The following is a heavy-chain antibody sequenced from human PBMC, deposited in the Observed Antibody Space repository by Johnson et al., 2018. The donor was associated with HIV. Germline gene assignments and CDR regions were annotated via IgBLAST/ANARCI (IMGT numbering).Heavy chain of an antibody. D-gene: IGHD2/OR15-2a*01. CDR1: GFTFNDYN. CDR2: ISGMGGSP. Sequence: VQLVESGGGLFKLGGSLELSLAPSGFTFNDYNLSWIAQAPGKGLEWFSAISGMGGSPSYPAPVKGRFTISRDNSKNTLYLQMNSLRAEDTAVYYCAKGLARGSIDAFDIWGQGTMVTVSS. J-gene: IGHJ3*02. CDR3: AKGLARGSIDAFDI. V-gene: IGHV3-23*04.